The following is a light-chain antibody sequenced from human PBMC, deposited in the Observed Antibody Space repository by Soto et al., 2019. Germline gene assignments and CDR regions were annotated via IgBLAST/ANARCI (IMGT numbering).Light chain of an antibody. CDR2: EVS. J-gene: IGLJ2*01. CDR3: SSYAGSKGV. V-gene: IGLV2-8*01. CDR1: SSDVGGYNY. Sequence: QSVLTQPPSASGSPGQSVTISCTGTSSDVGGYNYVSWYQQHPGKAPTLMIYEVSKRPSGVPDRFSGSKSGNTASLTVSGLQAEDEADYYCSSYAGSKGVFGGGTQLTVL.